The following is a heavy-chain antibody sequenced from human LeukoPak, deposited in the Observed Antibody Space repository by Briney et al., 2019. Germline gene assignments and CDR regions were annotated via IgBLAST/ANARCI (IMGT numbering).Heavy chain of an antibody. J-gene: IGHJ4*02. CDR2: IIPIFGTA. CDR3: ARDGDYYGSGSYYGFY. Sequence: SVKVSCKASGGTFSSYAISWVRQAPGQGLEWTGGIIPIFGTANYAQKFQGRVTITADESTSTAYMELSSLRSEDTAVYYCARDGDYYGSGSYYGFYWGQGTLVTVSS. V-gene: IGHV1-69*13. CDR1: GGTFSSYA. D-gene: IGHD3-10*01.